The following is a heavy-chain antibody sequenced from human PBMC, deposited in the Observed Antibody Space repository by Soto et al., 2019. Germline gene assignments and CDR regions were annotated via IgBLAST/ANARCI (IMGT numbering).Heavy chain of an antibody. CDR3: ARDRGDTMVRASYYYGRDV. CDR2: INAGNGNT. CDR1: GYTFTSYA. Sequence: QVQLVQSGAEVKKPGASVKVSCKASGYTFTSYAMHWVRQAPGQRLEGMGWINAGNGNTKYSQKFQGRVTITRDTSASTAYMELSSLRSEDTAVYYCARDRGDTMVRASYYYGRDVWGQGTPVTVSS. J-gene: IGHJ6*02. V-gene: IGHV1-3*01. D-gene: IGHD3-10*01.